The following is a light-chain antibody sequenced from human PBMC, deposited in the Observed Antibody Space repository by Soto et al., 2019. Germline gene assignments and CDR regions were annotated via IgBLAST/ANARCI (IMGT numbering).Light chain of an antibody. J-gene: IGKJ1*01. Sequence: DFQMTQSPSTLSASVGDRVTITCRASQNISPWLAWYQQKPGKAPKLLIYTASTLETGVPPRFSGSGSGTEFTLTISSLQADDSATYYCQQYNSDFPWTFGQGTKVEVE. CDR2: TAS. CDR1: QNISPW. V-gene: IGKV1-5*03. CDR3: QQYNSDFPWT.